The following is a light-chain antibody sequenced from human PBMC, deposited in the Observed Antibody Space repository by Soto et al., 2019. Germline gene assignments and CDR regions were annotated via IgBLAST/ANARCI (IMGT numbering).Light chain of an antibody. Sequence: AIQMTQSPSSLSASVGDRVTITCRASQGIEKILVWYHQKPGKPPKLLIYAASSFQSGDPSRFSGSGSGTDFTLTISSPQPEDFATYYCPQDYNYPPYTFGQGTKLEIK. CDR2: AAS. CDR1: QGIEKI. CDR3: PQDYNYPPYT. J-gene: IGKJ2*01. V-gene: IGKV1-6*01.